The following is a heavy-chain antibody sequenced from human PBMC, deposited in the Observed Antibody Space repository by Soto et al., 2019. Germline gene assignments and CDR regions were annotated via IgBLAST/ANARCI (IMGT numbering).Heavy chain of an antibody. CDR1: GGTFSSYA. V-gene: IGHV1-69*13. CDR3: ARGIERYFDWLLHPNDAFDI. Sequence: SVKVSCKASGGTFSSYAISWVRQAPGQGLEWMGGIIPIFGTANYAQKFQGRVTITADESTSTAYMELSSLRSEDTAVYYCARGIERYFDWLLHPNDAFDIWGQGTMVTVSS. J-gene: IGHJ3*02. CDR2: IIPIFGTA. D-gene: IGHD3-9*01.